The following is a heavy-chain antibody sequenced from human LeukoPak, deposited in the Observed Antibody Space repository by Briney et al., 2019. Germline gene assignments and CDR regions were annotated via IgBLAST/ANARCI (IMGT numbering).Heavy chain of an antibody. V-gene: IGHV3-23*01. CDR2: IRGSGGST. J-gene: IGHJ3*02. D-gene: IGHD2-2*01. Sequence: GGSLRLSCAASGFTFSSYAMSWVRQAPGKGLEWVSAIRGSGGSTYYADSVKGRFTISRDNSKNTLYLQMNSLRAEDTAVYYCAKLASLGYCSSNSCYAFDIWGQGTMVTVSS. CDR3: AKLASLGYCSSNSCYAFDI. CDR1: GFTFSSYA.